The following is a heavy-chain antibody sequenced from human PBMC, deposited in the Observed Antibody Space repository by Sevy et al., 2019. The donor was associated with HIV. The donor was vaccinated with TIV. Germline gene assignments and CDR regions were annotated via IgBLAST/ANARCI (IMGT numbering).Heavy chain of an antibody. CDR3: AKGPDYYASSGTPLDY. V-gene: IGHV3-23*01. Sequence: GGSLRLSCVVSGFTFRSYTMTWVRQAPGKGLEWVSTITGSGDKIYYADSVKGRFTISRDNSRNTLYLQMSSLRAADTAVYYFAKGPDYYASSGTPLDYWGQGTLVTVSS. CDR1: GFTFRSYT. CDR2: ITGSGDKI. J-gene: IGHJ4*02. D-gene: IGHD3-22*01.